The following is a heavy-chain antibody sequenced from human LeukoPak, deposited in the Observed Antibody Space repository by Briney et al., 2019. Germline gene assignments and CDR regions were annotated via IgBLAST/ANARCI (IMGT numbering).Heavy chain of an antibody. D-gene: IGHD2-15*01. Sequence: SVKVSCKASGGSFSSYAISWVRQAPGQGLEWTGGIIPIFGTANYAQKFQGRVTITTDESTSTAYMELSSLRSEDTAVYYCATRGYCSGGSCYEGYYMDVWGKGTTATVSS. J-gene: IGHJ6*03. CDR3: ATRGYCSGGSCYEGYYMDV. V-gene: IGHV1-69*05. CDR2: IIPIFGTA. CDR1: GGSFSSYA.